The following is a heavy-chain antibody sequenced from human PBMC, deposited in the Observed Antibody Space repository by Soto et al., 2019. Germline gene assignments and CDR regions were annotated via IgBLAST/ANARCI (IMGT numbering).Heavy chain of an antibody. D-gene: IGHD3-10*01. J-gene: IGHJ6*02. CDR3: AREGVEGFGEFLSSGV. CDR1: GGTFSSYA. CDR2: IIPIFGTA. Sequence: QVQLVQSGAEVKKPGSSVKVSCKASGGTFSSYAISWVRQAPGQGLEWMGGIIPIFGTANYAQKFQGRVTITXXEXTXXAYMGLRGPRSEDTAVDYCAREGVEGFGEFLSSGVWGQGTTVTVSS. V-gene: IGHV1-69*05.